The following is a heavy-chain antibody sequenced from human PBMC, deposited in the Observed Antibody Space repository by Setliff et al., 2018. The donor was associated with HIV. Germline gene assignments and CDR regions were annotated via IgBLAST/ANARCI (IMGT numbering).Heavy chain of an antibody. CDR1: GFTFASYA. CDR3: ARAGVYYDSSGYCIDY. Sequence: GGSLRLSCVASGFTFASYAMNWLRQAPGKGLEWVSSISSSSSYIYYADSLKGRFTISRDNAKNSLYLQMNSLRAEDTAVYYCARAGVYYDSSGYCIDYWGQGTLVTVSS. V-gene: IGHV3-21*01. J-gene: IGHJ4*02. CDR2: ISSSSSYI. D-gene: IGHD3-22*01.